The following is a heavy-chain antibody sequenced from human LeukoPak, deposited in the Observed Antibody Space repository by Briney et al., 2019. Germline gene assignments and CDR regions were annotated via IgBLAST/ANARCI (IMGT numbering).Heavy chain of an antibody. J-gene: IGHJ4*02. V-gene: IGHV3-48*03. Sequence: GGSLRLSCTASGFTFSSYEMNWVRQAPGKGLEWVSHISGSGTIIYYTDSVNGRFTISRDNAKNPLYLQMNSLRAEDMAVYYCARRKGCDYWGQGTLVTVSS. CDR3: ARRKGCDY. CDR2: ISGSGTII. CDR1: GFTFSSYE. D-gene: IGHD6-19*01.